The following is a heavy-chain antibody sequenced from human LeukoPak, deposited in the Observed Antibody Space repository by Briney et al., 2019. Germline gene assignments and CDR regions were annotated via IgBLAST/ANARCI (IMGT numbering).Heavy chain of an antibody. CDR3: ARGLYGMDV. Sequence: GGSLRLSCAASGFAFSSYGMHWVRQAPGKGLEWVAVIWYDGSNKYYADSVKGRFTISRDNSKNTLYLQMNSPRAEDTAVYYCARGLYGMDVWGQGTTVTVSS. CDR2: IWYDGSNK. J-gene: IGHJ6*02. CDR1: GFAFSSYG. V-gene: IGHV3-33*01.